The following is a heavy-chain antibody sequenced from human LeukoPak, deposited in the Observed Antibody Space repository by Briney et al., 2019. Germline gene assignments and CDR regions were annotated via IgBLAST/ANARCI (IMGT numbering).Heavy chain of an antibody. J-gene: IGHJ4*02. V-gene: IGHV3-23*01. D-gene: IGHD6-19*01. CDR1: GFTFSSYA. CDR3: AKDAMAGTPGARSGYFDY. Sequence: GGSLRLSCAASGFTFSSYAMSWVRQAPGKGLEWVSAISGSGGSTHYADAVKGRFTISRDNSQNTLYLQMNSLRAEDTAVYYCAKDAMAGTPGARSGYFDYWGQGTLVTVSS. CDR2: ISGSGGST.